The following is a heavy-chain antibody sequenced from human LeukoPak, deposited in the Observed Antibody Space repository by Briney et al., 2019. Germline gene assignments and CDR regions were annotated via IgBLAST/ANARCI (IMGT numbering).Heavy chain of an antibody. J-gene: IGHJ6*03. CDR2: IYYTGNT. Sequence: SETLSLTCTVSVGSISSSSYYWGWIRQPPGKGLEWIGNIYYTGNTYYNPSLKSRVTISVDTSKNQFSLKLNSVTAADTAVYYCARRSSYYYYMDVWGKGTTVTVSS. CDR3: ARRSSYYYYMDV. V-gene: IGHV4-39*01. CDR1: VGSISSSSYY.